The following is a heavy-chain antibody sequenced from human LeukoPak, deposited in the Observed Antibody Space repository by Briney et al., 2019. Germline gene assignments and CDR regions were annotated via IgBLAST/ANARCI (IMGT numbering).Heavy chain of an antibody. V-gene: IGHV4-59*01. D-gene: IGHD1-26*01. CDR2: VYYSGST. Sequence: PSETLSLTCTVSGGSISSYYWNWIRQPPGKGLEWIGFVYYSGSTNYNPSLKSRVTISVDTSKNQFSLKLSSVTAADTAVYYCARVGSYYDAFDIWGQGTMVTVSS. CDR3: ARVGSYYDAFDI. J-gene: IGHJ3*02. CDR1: GGSISSYY.